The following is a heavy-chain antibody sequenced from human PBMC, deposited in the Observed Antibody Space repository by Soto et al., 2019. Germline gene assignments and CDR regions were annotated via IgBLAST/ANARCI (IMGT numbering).Heavy chain of an antibody. Sequence: QVQLQESGPGLVKPSETLSLTCTVSGGSISSYYWSWIRQPPGKGLEWIGYIYYSGSTNYNPSLKGRVTISVATSKNQFSLKLSSVTAADTAVYYCAIHVQWLVTFDYWGQGTLVTVSS. CDR1: GGSISSYY. J-gene: IGHJ4*02. D-gene: IGHD6-19*01. V-gene: IGHV4-59*08. CDR2: IYYSGST. CDR3: AIHVQWLVTFDY.